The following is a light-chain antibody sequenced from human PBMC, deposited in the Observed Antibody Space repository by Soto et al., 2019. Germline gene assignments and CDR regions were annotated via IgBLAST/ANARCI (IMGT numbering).Light chain of an antibody. CDR3: QQYNSYPWT. CDR1: QSISSR. J-gene: IGKJ1*01. CDR2: KAS. Sequence: DIQVTQSPSTLSASVGDRATITCRASQSISSRLAWYQQKPGKAPKLLIYKASSLESGVPSRFSGSGSGTEFTLTISSLQPDDFATYYCQQYNSYPWTFGQGTKVEIK. V-gene: IGKV1-5*03.